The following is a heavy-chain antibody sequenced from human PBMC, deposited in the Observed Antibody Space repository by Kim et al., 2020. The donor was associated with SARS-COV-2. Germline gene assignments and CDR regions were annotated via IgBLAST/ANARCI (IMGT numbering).Heavy chain of an antibody. J-gene: IGHJ4*02. CDR1: GGSISSSSYY. CDR3: ARHSAPEYYDILTGYSSRSAYHFDY. D-gene: IGHD3-9*01. Sequence: SETLSLTCTVSGGSISSSSYYWGWIRQPPGKGLEWIGSIYYSGSTYYNPSLKSRVTISVDTSKNQFSLKLSSVTAADTAVYYCARHSAPEYYDILTGYSSRSAYHFDYWGQETLVAVSS. CDR2: IYYSGST. V-gene: IGHV4-39*01.